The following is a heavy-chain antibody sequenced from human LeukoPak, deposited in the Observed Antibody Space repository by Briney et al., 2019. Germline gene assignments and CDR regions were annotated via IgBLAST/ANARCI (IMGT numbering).Heavy chain of an antibody. J-gene: IGHJ4*02. D-gene: IGHD6-13*01. V-gene: IGHV4-39*07. Sequence: SETLSLTCTVSGGSISSSSYYWGWIRQPPGKGLEWIGSIYYSGSTYYNPSLKSRVTISVDTSKNQFSLKLSSVTAADTAVYYCARDGAAAGPFDYWGQGTLVTVSS. CDR1: GGSISSSSYY. CDR2: IYYSGST. CDR3: ARDGAAAGPFDY.